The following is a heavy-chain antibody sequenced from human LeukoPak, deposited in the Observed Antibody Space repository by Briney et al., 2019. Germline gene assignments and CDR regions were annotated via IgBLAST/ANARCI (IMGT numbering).Heavy chain of an antibody. V-gene: IGHV3-49*04. D-gene: IGHD3-16*02. CDR1: GFIFGNYA. J-gene: IGHJ4*02. Sequence: PGGSLRLSCTASGFIFGNYAMSWVRQAPGKGLEWVGFIRSNTYGGTTEYAASVKGRFTISRGDSKGIAYLQMNSLKSEDTAVYYCSRSLGELSDWGQGTLVTVSS. CDR3: SRSLGELSD. CDR2: IRSNTYGGTT.